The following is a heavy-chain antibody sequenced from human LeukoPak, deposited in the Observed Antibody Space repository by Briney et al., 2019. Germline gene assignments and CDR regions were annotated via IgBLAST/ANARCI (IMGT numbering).Heavy chain of an antibody. CDR3: AKSHHVTAIDY. CDR1: GFTFSRYG. D-gene: IGHD2-21*02. J-gene: IGHJ4*02. Sequence: GGPLRLSCAASGFTFSRYGMTWVRQAPGKGLEWVSAISGSGGSTYYAGSVKGRFTISRDNSKNTLYLQMNSLRADDTAVYYCAKSHHVTAIDYWGQGTLVTVSS. V-gene: IGHV3-23*01. CDR2: ISGSGGST.